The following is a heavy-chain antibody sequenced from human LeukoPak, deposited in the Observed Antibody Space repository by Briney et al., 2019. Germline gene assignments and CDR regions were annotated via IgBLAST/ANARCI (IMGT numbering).Heavy chain of an antibody. CDR2: IRSKANSYAT. CDR3: TRQNSGWYDFDY. D-gene: IGHD6-19*01. V-gene: IGHV3-73*01. CDR1: GFTFSGSA. J-gene: IGHJ4*02. Sequence: GGSLRLSCAASGFTFSGSAMHWVRQASEKGLEWVGRIRSKANSYATAYAASVKGRFTISRDDSKNTAYLQMNSLKTEDTAVYYCTRQNSGWYDFDYWGQGTLATVSS.